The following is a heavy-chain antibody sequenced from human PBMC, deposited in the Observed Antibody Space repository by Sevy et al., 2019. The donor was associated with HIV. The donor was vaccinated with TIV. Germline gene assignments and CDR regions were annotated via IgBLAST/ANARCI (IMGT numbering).Heavy chain of an antibody. CDR2: ISSSSSYI. CDR3: ARYGIATAGHSYYFDL. J-gene: IGHJ4*02. Sequence: GGSLRLSCAASGFTFSYDGLSWVRQAPGKGLEWVSSISSSSSYIYYADSVQGRFTISRDNAKNYLYLQMSSLGAEDTAVYYCARYGIATAGHSYYFDLWGQGTLVTVSS. D-gene: IGHD6-13*01. V-gene: IGHV3-21*01. CDR1: GFTFSYDG.